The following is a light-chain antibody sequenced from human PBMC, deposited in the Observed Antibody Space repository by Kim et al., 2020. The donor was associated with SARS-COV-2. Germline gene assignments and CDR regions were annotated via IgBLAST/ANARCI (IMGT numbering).Light chain of an antibody. CDR3: QQYGTVPYT. V-gene: IGKV3-20*01. Sequence: LSPGERAILTCRASHSFGSNNLAWYQQKPGQAPELLIYGASNRATGIPDRFSGSGSGTDFTLTISRLEPEDFAVYYCQQYGTVPYTFGQGTKLEI. CDR2: GAS. CDR1: HSFGSNN. J-gene: IGKJ2*01.